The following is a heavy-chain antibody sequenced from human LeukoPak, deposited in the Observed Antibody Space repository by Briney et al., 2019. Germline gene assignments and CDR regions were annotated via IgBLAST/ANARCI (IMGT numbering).Heavy chain of an antibody. D-gene: IGHD4-17*01. CDR2: ISGSGGST. J-gene: IGHJ6*03. V-gene: IGHV3-23*01. CDR1: GFTFSSYA. CDR3: AITHDYVDYHVTYYYYYYYMDV. Sequence: GGSLRLSCAASGFTFSSYAMSWVRQAPGKGLEWVSAISGSGGSTYYADSVKGRFTISRDNSKNTLYLQMNSLRAEDTAVYYCAITHDYVDYHVTYYYYYYYMDVWGKGTTVTVPS.